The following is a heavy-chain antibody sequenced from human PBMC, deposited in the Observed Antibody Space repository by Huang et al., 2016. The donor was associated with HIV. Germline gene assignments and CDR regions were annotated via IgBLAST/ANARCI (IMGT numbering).Heavy chain of an antibody. Sequence: QVQLQESGPGLVKPSQTLSLTFTVSGDAIGSGGHHWKWIRQAPGRGLEWIGYIYYSWSTYYNPSLKSRVTISVDTSKNQFSLKLSSVTAADTAVYYCARVVIAAFDYWGQGILVTVSS. CDR1: GDAIGSGGHH. CDR2: IYYSWST. J-gene: IGHJ4*01. V-gene: IGHV4-30-4*01. CDR3: ARVVIAAFDY. D-gene: IGHD3-22*01.